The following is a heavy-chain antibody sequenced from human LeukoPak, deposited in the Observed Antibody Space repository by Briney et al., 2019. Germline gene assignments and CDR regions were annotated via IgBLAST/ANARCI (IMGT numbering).Heavy chain of an antibody. J-gene: IGHJ4*02. CDR3: AKDLCSSSSCYVDY. V-gene: IGHV3-30*02. CDR2: IRYDGSNK. CDR1: GFTFSIYG. Sequence: GGSLRLSCAASGFTFSIYGMHWVRQAPGKGLEWVTFIRYDGSNKYYADSVKGRFTISRDNSKNTLYLQMNSLRVEDTAVYYCAKDLCSSSSCYVDYWGQGTLVTVSS. D-gene: IGHD2-2*01.